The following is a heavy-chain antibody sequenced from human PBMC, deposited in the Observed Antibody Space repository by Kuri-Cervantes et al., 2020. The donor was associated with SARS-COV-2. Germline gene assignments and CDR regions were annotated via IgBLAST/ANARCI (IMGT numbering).Heavy chain of an antibody. CDR2: ISSSSSYI. J-gene: IGHJ4*02. D-gene: IGHD3-3*01. Sequence: GESLKISCAASGFTFSSYSMNWVRQAPGKGLEWVSSISSSSSYIYYADSVKGRFTISRDNAKNSLYLQMNSLRAEDTAVYYCAKGIGRFLESLDYWGQGTLVTVSS. CDR1: GFTFSSYS. CDR3: AKGIGRFLESLDY. V-gene: IGHV3-21*04.